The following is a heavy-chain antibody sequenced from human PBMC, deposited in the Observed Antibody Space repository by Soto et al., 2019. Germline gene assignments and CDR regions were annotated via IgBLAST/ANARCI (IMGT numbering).Heavy chain of an antibody. Sequence: QVQLVQSGAEVQEPGASVKVSCKTSGYMFKNYGISWVRQAPGQGLEWLGWIYPKEDRANFAQKFQGRVTLTADTPTGTVYIELRSLRFDDSAVYFCARDIDYDIDYWGQGTLVTVSS. CDR3: ARDIDYDIDY. CDR2: IYPKEDRA. V-gene: IGHV1-18*01. D-gene: IGHD4-17*01. J-gene: IGHJ4*02. CDR1: GYMFKNYG.